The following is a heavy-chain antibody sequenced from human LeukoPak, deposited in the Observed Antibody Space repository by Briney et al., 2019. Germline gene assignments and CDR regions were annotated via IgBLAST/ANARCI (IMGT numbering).Heavy chain of an antibody. V-gene: IGHV3-15*01. CDR2: IKSKGDGGTI. Sequence: GGSLRLSCAASGFTFSNVWMSWVRQAPGKGPEWVGRIKSKGDGGTIDYAAPVKGRFTISRDDSENTLYLQMNSLKTEDTAVHYCSTGGLSMIATLDYWGQGTLVTVSS. CDR3: STGGLSMIATLDY. J-gene: IGHJ4*02. D-gene: IGHD3-22*01. CDR1: GFTFSNVW.